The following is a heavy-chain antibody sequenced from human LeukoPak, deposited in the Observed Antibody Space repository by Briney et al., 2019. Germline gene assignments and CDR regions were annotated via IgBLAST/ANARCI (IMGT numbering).Heavy chain of an antibody. CDR1: GFSLSTSGMR. CDR2: IDWDDDK. D-gene: IGHD6-19*01. V-gene: IGHV2-70*04. Sequence: SGPALVKPTQTLTLTCTFSGFSLSTSGMRVSWIRQPPGMALEWLARIDWDDDKFYSTSLKTRLTISKDTSKNQVVLTMTNMDPVATATYYCARIYSSGWYDYWGQGTLVTVSS. J-gene: IGHJ4*02. CDR3: ARIYSSGWYDY.